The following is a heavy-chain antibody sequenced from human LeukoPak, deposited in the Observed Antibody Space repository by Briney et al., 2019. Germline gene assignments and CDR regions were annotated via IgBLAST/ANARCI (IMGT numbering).Heavy chain of an antibody. D-gene: IGHD5-24*01. J-gene: IGHJ4*02. CDR1: GFTFSSYS. CDR3: ARDMEMATISGFDY. CDR2: ISTSSRNTT. V-gene: IGHV3-48*04. Sequence: PGGSLRLSCAASGFTFSSYSMSWVRQAPGKGLEWVSYISTSSRNTTYYADSVKGRFTISRDNAKNTLYLQVNSLRADDTAVYYCARDMEMATISGFDYWGQGTLVTVSS.